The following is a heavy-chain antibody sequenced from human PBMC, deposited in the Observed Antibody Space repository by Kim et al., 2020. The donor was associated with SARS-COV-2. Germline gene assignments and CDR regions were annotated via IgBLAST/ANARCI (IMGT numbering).Heavy chain of an antibody. Sequence: DPVQGRFTISRDNSKNTLYLQMNSLRAEDSAVYYCAKRVGAAIASRYFDHWGQGTLVTVSS. V-gene: IGHV3-23*01. D-gene: IGHD6-13*01. CDR3: AKRVGAAIASRYFDH. J-gene: IGHJ4*02.